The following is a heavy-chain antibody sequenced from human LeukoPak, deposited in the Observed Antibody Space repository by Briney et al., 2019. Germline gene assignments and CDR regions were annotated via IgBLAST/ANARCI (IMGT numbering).Heavy chain of an antibody. CDR2: FYYSGST. CDR3: ASHFRGVAAAKDYNWFDP. V-gene: IGHV4-39*01. D-gene: IGHD3-10*01. J-gene: IGHJ5*02. Sequence: NPWETLPLMCTVSGGSISSSSYSWAWIRRPPAQGVEWIGCFYYSGSTYYNPCLKSRVTMSVDTSKNQFTLHLNSVTAADTAVYYWASHFRGVAAAKDYNWFDPWG. CDR1: GGSISSSSYS.